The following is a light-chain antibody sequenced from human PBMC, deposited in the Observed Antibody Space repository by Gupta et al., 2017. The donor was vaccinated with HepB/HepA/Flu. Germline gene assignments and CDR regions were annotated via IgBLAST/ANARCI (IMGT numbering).Light chain of an antibody. V-gene: IGKV3-11*01. CDR2: DAS. J-gene: IGKJ2*04. CDR1: QSVNVY. CDR3: QQRSHWRS. Sequence: EIVLTQSPATLSLSPGERATLSCRASQSVNVYLNWYQQRPGQPPRLLIYDASNRATGIPARFSGSGSGTDFTLTISSLAPEDSAVYYCQQRSHWRSFGQGTKLEIK.